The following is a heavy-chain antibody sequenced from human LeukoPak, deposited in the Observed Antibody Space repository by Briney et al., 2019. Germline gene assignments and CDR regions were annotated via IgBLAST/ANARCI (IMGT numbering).Heavy chain of an antibody. V-gene: IGHV4-59*08. Sequence: SETLSLTCTVSGGSISSYYWSWIRQPPGKGLEWIGYIYYSGSTYYNPSLKSRVTISVDKSKNQFSLKLSSVTASDTAVFYCTRSFYYAASGLTPFDQRGQGTLVTVSS. J-gene: IGHJ4*02. CDR3: TRSFYYAASGLTPFDQ. CDR2: IYYSGST. D-gene: IGHD3-10*01. CDR1: GGSISSYY.